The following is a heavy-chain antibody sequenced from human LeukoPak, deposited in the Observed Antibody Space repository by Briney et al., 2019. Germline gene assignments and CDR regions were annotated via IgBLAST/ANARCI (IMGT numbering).Heavy chain of an antibody. J-gene: IGHJ3*02. Sequence: GGSLRLSCAASGFTFSSYSMHWVRQAPGKGLEWVSSISSSSSYIYYADSVKGRFTISRDNAKNSLYLQMNSLRAEDTAVYYCARDREEDAFDIWGQGTMVTVSS. V-gene: IGHV3-21*01. CDR2: ISSSSSYI. CDR3: ARDREEDAFDI. CDR1: GFTFSSYS.